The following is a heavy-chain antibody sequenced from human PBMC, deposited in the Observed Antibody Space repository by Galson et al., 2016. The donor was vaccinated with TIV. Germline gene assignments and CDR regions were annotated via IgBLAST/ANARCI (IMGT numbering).Heavy chain of an antibody. V-gene: IGHV3-30-3*01. CDR2: ISHDGNNK. D-gene: IGHD7-27*01. CDR1: GFTFSSYT. CDR3: TRDGRGNWECVDYFDY. J-gene: IGHJ4*02. Sequence: SLRLSCAASGFTFSSYTFHWVRQTPGKGLEWVAIISHDGNNKDFADSVEGRFTISRDSSKNTVFLQMNSLRLEDTAVYYCTRDGRGNWECVDYFDYWGPGTVVTVSS.